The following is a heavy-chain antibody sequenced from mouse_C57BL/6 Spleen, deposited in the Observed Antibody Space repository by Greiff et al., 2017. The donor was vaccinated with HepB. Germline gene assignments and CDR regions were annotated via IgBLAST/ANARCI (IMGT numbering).Heavy chain of an antibody. CDR3: ARSVRSSYWYFDV. D-gene: IGHD1-1*01. J-gene: IGHJ1*03. CDR1: GYTFTDYY. CDR2: IYPGSGNT. Sequence: VQLQQSGAELVRPGASVKLSCKASGYTFTDYYINWVKQRPGQGLEWIARIYPGSGNTYYNEKFKGKATLTAEKSSSTAYMQLSSLTSEDSAVYFCARSVRSSYWYFDVWGTGTTVTVSS. V-gene: IGHV1-76*01.